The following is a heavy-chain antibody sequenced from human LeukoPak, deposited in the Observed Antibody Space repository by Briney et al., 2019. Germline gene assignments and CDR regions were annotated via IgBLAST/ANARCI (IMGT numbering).Heavy chain of an antibody. Sequence: SETLSLTCAVYGGSFSSYYWSWIRQPPGKGLEWIGEINHSGSTNYNPSLKSRVTISVDTSKNQFSLKLSSVTAADTAVYYCASVVPAAPKWDYYYGMDVWGQGTTVTVSS. CDR2: INHSGST. CDR3: ASVVPAAPKWDYYYGMDV. D-gene: IGHD2-2*01. CDR1: GGSFSSYY. V-gene: IGHV4-34*01. J-gene: IGHJ6*02.